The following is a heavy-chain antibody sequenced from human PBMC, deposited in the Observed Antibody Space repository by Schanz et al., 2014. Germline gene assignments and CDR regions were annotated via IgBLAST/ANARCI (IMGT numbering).Heavy chain of an antibody. D-gene: IGHD3-3*01. CDR1: GGSISTYY. J-gene: IGHJ5*02. CDR2: IYTSGST. Sequence: QVQLQESGPGVVKPSETLSLTCTVSGGSISTYYWSWIRQSPGKGLEWIGRIYTSGSTNYNPSLKSRVTMSLDTSKNQFSLKLRSVTAADTAVYYCARDRGYDFSFDPWGQGTLVTVSS. CDR3: ARDRGYDFSFDP. V-gene: IGHV4-4*07.